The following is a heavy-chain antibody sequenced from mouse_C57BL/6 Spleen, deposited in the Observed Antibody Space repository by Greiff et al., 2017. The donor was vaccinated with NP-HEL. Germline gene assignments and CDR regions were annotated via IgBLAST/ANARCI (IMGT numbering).Heavy chain of an antibody. V-gene: IGHV1-82*01. CDR1: GYAFSTSW. CDR3: ARRWDYFDY. Sequence: VQLQQSGPELVKPGASVKISCKASGYAFSTSWMNWVKQRPGKGLEWIGRIYPGDGDTNYNGKFKGKATLTADKSSSTAYMKLSSLTSEDSAAFYCARRWDYFDYWGQGTTLTVSS. CDR2: IYPGDGDT. D-gene: IGHD4-1*01. J-gene: IGHJ2*01.